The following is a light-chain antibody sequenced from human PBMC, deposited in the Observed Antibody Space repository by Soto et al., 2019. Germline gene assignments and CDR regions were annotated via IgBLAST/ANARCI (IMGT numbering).Light chain of an antibody. J-gene: IGKJ1*01. CDR3: QQSYITPWT. CDR2: AAS. CDR1: QSITTF. V-gene: IGKV1-39*01. Sequence: DIQITHSPSSLSASVVYRVTSTCRASQSITTFLNWYQQKPGKAPNLLIYAASSLQSGVPSRFSGSGSGTDFTLTIRSLQPEDFATYYCQQSYITPWTFGQGTKVDIK.